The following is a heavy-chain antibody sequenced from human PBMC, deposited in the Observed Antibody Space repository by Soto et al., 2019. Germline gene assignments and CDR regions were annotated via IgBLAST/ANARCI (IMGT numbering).Heavy chain of an antibody. V-gene: IGHV3-66*01. CDR2: IYSGGST. CDR1: GFTVSSNY. CDR3: ARVDFWSGYAFDI. D-gene: IGHD3-3*01. Sequence: GGSLRLSCAASGFTVSSNYMSWVRQAPGKGLEWVSVIYSGGSTYYADSVKGRFTISRDNSKNTLYLQMNRLRAEDTAVYYCARVDFWSGYAFDIWGQGTMVTVSS. J-gene: IGHJ3*02.